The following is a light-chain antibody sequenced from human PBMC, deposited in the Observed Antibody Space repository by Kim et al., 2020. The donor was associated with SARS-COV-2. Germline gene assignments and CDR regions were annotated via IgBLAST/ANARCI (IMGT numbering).Light chain of an antibody. J-gene: IGLJ3*02. V-gene: IGLV3-21*04. Sequence: SYELTQPPSVSVAPGTTARITCEGNNIGSKSVHWYQQKPGQAPVLVIYYDTERPSGSPEGISGSNSENTATMTINRVGAADEADYYCQVWDSSSGHPVLFGGGTQLTVL. CDR3: QVWDSSSGHPVL. CDR2: YDT. CDR1: NIGSKS.